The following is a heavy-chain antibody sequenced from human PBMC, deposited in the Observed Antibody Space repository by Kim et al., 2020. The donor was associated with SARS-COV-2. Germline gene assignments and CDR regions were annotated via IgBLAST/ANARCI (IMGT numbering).Heavy chain of an antibody. CDR3: ASGGLPYTTHYYYGMDV. J-gene: IGHJ6*02. D-gene: IGHD1-1*01. CDR1: GYTFTSYA. V-gene: IGHV1-3*01. Sequence: ASVKVSCKASGYTFTSYAMHWVRQAPGQRLEWMGWINAGNGNTKYSQKFQGRVTITRDTSASTAYMELSSLRSEDTAVYYCASGGLPYTTHYYYGMDVWGQGTTVTVSS. CDR2: INAGNGNT.